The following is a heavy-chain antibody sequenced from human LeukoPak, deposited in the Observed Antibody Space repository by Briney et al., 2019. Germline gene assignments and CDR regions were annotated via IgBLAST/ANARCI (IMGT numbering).Heavy chain of an antibody. Sequence: GESLKISCKGSGYSFTSYWIGWARQMPGKGLEWMGIIYPGDSDTRYSPSFQGQVTISVDKSISTAYLQWSSLKASDTAMYYCARHNGDNTIFGVVIDWGQGTLVTVSS. J-gene: IGHJ1*01. CDR3: ARHNGDNTIFGVVID. V-gene: IGHV5-51*01. D-gene: IGHD3-3*01. CDR2: IYPGDSDT. CDR1: GYSFTSYW.